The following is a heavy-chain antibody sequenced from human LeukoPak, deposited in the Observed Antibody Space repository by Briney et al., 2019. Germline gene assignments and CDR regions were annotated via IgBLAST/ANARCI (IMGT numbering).Heavy chain of an antibody. CDR3: AGYDYYGSGSYIDY. V-gene: IGHV1-69*04. CDR1: GGTFSSYA. Sequence: SVKVSCKASGGTFSSYAISWVRQAPGQGLEWMGRIIPILGIANYAQKFQGRVTITADKSTSTAYMELSSLRPEDTAVYYCAGYDYYGSGSYIDYWGQGTLVTVSS. J-gene: IGHJ4*02. CDR2: IIPILGIA. D-gene: IGHD3-10*01.